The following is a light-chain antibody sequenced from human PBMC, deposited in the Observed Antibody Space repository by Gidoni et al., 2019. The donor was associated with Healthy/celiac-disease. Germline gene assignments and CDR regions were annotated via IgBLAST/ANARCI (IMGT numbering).Light chain of an antibody. CDR2: GAS. CDR1: QSVSSSY. Sequence: EIVLTQSPGTLSLSPGERATLSCRASQSVSSSYLAWYQQKPGQAPRLLIYGASRRATGIPDGFSGSGSGTDFTLTISRLEPEDFAVYYCQQYGSWTFGQGTKVEIK. V-gene: IGKV3-20*01. CDR3: QQYGSWT. J-gene: IGKJ1*01.